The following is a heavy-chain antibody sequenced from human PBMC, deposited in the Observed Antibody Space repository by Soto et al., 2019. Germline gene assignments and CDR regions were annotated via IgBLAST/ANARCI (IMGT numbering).Heavy chain of an antibody. CDR2: IIPMFGTG. CDR3: ARENRDDNSGWYSSSDWFGP. J-gene: IGHJ5*02. V-gene: IGHV1-69*01. D-gene: IGHD6-19*01. Sequence: QVQLVQSGAEVKKPGSSVRVSCKASGDTSDSFSISWVRQAPGQGLEWMGGIIPMFGTGNYAQKFQGRLTITAAESTGTSSMDLKSLRSEDTAVYFCARENRDDNSGWYSSSDWFGPWGQGTLVTVSS. CDR1: GDTSDSFS.